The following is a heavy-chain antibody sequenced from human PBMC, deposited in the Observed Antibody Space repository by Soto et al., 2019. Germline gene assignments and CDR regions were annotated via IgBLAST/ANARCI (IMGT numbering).Heavy chain of an antibody. Sequence: QVQLQESGPGVVKPSDTLSVTCTVSGGSVSSRSHFWSWIRQPPGGGLQWIGYISYTGNTNYSPSLKSRATLSVDTSTNQFSLRLTSVTAADTAIYYCARYDAESGSNKLDPWGQGTLVTVSS. D-gene: IGHD5-12*01. CDR1: GGSVSSRSHF. CDR3: ARYDAESGSNKLDP. CDR2: ISYTGNT. V-gene: IGHV4-61*01. J-gene: IGHJ5*02.